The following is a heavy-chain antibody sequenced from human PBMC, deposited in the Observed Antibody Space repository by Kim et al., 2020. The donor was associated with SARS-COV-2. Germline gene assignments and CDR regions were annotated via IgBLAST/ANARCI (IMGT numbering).Heavy chain of an antibody. J-gene: IGHJ6*02. D-gene: IGHD2-2*01. Sequence: ASVKVSCKASGYTFTGYYMHWVRQAPGQGLEWMGRINPNSGGTNYAQKFQGRVTMTRDTSISTAYMELSRLRSDDTAVYYCARGDCSSTSCYFYYYGMDVWGQGTTVTVSS. CDR3: ARGDCSSTSCYFYYYGMDV. CDR2: INPNSGGT. V-gene: IGHV1-2*06. CDR1: GYTFTGYY.